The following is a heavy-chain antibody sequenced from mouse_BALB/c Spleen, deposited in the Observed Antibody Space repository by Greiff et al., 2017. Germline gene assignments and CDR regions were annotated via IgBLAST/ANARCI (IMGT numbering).Heavy chain of an antibody. V-gene: IGHV1S34*01. CDR2: ICCYNGAT. CDR3: SRGDYYDSSYTMDY. D-gene: IGHD1-1*01. CDR1: GFSFTGYY. J-gene: IGHJ4*01. Sequence: LVKTGASVKISCKASGFSFTGYYMHWVKQSHGKSLEWIGYICCYNGATSYNQKFKGKATFTVDTSSSTAYMQFNSLTSEDSAVYYGSRGDYYDSSYTMDYWGQGTSVTVSS.